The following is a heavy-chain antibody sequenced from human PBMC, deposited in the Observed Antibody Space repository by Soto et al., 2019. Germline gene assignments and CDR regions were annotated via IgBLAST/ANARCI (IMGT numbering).Heavy chain of an antibody. V-gene: IGHV1-24*01. Sequence: ASVKVSCKVSGYTLPELSMHCVRQSPGKGLEWMGGFDPEDGETIYAQKFQGRVTMTEDTSTDTAYMELSSLRSEDTAVYYCATEDTVVTARGAFDIWGQGTMVTVSS. CDR2: FDPEDGET. CDR1: GYTLPELS. CDR3: ATEDTVVTARGAFDI. D-gene: IGHD2-21*02. J-gene: IGHJ3*02.